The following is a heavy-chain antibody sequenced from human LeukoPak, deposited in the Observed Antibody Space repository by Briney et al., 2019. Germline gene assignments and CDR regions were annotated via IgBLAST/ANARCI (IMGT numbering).Heavy chain of an antibody. CDR3: ARATPYFDY. CDR1: GYTFTGYY. CDR2: INLNSGVT. Sequence: ASVQVSCKASGYTFTGYYMHWVRQAPGQGLDWMGWINLNSGVTNYAQKFQGRVTMTRDTSISTAYMELSRLRSDDAAVYYCARATPYFDYWGQGTLVTVSS. J-gene: IGHJ4*02. V-gene: IGHV1-2*02.